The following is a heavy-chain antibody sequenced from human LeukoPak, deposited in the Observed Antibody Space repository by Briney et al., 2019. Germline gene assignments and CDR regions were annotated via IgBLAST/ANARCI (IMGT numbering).Heavy chain of an antibody. J-gene: IGHJ1*01. D-gene: IGHD3-3*01. CDR3: ARGLPKAVFGVVIED. Sequence: ASVKVSYKASGYPFTSYNVNWVRQATGQGLEWMGWMNTNSGNTGYSQNFQGRVTMTRDTSISTAYMELSSLMSEDTAVYYCARGLPKAVFGVVIEDWGQGTLVTVSS. CDR1: GYPFTSYN. CDR2: MNTNSGNT. V-gene: IGHV1-8*01.